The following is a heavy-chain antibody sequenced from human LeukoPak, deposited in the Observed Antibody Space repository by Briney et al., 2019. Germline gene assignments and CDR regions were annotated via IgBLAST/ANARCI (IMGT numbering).Heavy chain of an antibody. CDR2: ISSNSSYI. V-gene: IGHV3-21*01. Sequence: PGGSLRLSCAASGFTFSSYSMNWVRQAPGKRLEWVSSISSNSSYIYYADSVKGRFTISRDNAKNSLYLQMNSLRAEDTAVYYCARDLWGILTGYIDYWGQGTLVTVSS. CDR1: GFTFSSYS. J-gene: IGHJ4*02. CDR3: ARDLWGILTGYIDY. D-gene: IGHD3-9*01.